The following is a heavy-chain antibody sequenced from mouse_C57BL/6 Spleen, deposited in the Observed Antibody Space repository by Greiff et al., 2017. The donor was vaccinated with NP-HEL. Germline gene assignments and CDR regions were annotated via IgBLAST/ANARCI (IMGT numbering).Heavy chain of an antibody. CDR3: ARSGKSYAMDY. V-gene: IGHV1-52*01. J-gene: IGHJ4*01. D-gene: IGHD2-1*01. CDR2: IDPSDSET. CDR1: GYTFTSYW. Sequence: QVQLQQPGAELVRPGSSVKLSCKASGYTFTSYWMHWVKQRPIQGLEWIGNIDPSDSETHYNQKFKDKATLTEDKSSSTAYMQLSSLTSEDSAVYYCARSGKSYAMDYWGQGTSVTVSS.